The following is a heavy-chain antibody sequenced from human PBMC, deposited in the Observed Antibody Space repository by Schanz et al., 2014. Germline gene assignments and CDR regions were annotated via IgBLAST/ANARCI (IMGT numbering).Heavy chain of an antibody. V-gene: IGHV3-30-3*01. Sequence: EQVLESGGGFVQPGGSLRLSCSASGFTFSTYAMHWVRQAPGKGLDWVTHISNDGSNKYYAASVKGRFTISRDNSKNTLHPQMNSLRAEDTALYYCARGRVGPTLCPHFDYWGQGTLVTVSS. J-gene: IGHJ4*02. CDR3: ARGRVGPTLCPHFDY. D-gene: IGHD1-26*01. CDR1: GFTFSTYA. CDR2: ISNDGSNK.